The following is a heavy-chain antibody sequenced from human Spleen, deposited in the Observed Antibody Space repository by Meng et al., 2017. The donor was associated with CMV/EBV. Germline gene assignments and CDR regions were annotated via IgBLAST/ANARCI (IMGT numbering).Heavy chain of an antibody. Sequence: GESLKISCAASGFTVSSNYMSWVRQAPGKGLEWVSVIYSGGSTYYADSVKGRFTISRDNSKNTLYLQMNSLRAEDTAIYYCAKDPANSGWSGAFDIWGQGTKVTVSS. CDR3: AKDPANSGWSGAFDI. CDR1: GFTVSSNY. D-gene: IGHD3-3*01. J-gene: IGHJ3*02. V-gene: IGHV3-53*01. CDR2: IYSGGST.